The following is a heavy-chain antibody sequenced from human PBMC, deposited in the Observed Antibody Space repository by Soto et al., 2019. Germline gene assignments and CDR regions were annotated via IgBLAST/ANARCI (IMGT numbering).Heavy chain of an antibody. Sequence: ASVKVSCKASGYTFTSYAMHWVRQAPGQRLEWMGWINAGNGNTKYSQKFQGRVTITADESTSTAYMELSSLRSEDTAVYYCARGHPDTWGQGTLVTVSS. CDR1: GYTFTSYA. J-gene: IGHJ5*02. CDR3: ARGHPDT. CDR2: INAGNGNT. V-gene: IGHV1-3*01.